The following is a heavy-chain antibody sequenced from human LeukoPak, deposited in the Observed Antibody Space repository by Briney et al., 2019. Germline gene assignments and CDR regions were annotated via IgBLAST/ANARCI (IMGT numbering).Heavy chain of an antibody. J-gene: IGHJ6*03. Sequence: GGSLRLSCAASGFTFSTYDMNSVRQAPGEGLGWISYISISGITIFYADSVKGRFTISRDNAKNSLYLQMNSLRAEDTAVYYCARQADYYDSSSYYPGYYYYYMDVWGKGTTVTVSS. V-gene: IGHV3-48*03. CDR2: ISISGITI. D-gene: IGHD3-22*01. CDR3: ARQADYYDSSSYYPGYYYYYMDV. CDR1: GFTFSTYD.